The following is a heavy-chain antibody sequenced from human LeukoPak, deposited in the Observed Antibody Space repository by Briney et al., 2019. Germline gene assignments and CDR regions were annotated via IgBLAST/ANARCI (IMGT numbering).Heavy chain of an antibody. J-gene: IGHJ4*02. D-gene: IGHD2-2*01. CDR3: AKDQRGSTSCLFDY. CDR2: IKSKRDGETT. CDR1: GFTASRFSFSEAW. V-gene: IGHV3-15*01. Sequence: GGSLRLSCTASGFTASRFSFSEAWMSWVRQAPGKGLEWVGRIKSKRDGETTDYAEPVKGRFTISRDDSKNTLYLQMNSLRAEDTAVYYCAKDQRGSTSCLFDYWGQGTLVTVSS.